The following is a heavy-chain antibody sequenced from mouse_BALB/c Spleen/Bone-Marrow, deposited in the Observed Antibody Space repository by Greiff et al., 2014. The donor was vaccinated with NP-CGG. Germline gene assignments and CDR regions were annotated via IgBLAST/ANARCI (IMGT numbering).Heavy chain of an antibody. Sequence: EVMLVESGGDLVKPGGSLKLSCAASGFTFSSYGMSWVRQTPDKRLEWVATISSGGSYTYYPDSVKGRFTISRDNAKNTLYLQRSSLKSEDTAMYYCARHDYDEENFDYWGQGTTLTVSS. CDR3: ARHDYDEENFDY. V-gene: IGHV5-6*02. CDR2: ISSGGSYT. D-gene: IGHD2-4*01. J-gene: IGHJ2*01. CDR1: GFTFSSYG.